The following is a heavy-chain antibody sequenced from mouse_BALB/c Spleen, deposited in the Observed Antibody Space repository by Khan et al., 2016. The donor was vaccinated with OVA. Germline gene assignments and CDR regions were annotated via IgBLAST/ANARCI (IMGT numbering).Heavy chain of an antibody. J-gene: IGHJ3*01. CDR3: TEGGGGTRFAY. CDR1: GYTFTDFT. Sequence: QVQLQQSGAELVRPGVSVKISCKGSGYTFTDFTMHWVRQSHAMSLEWIGVISTYYGHATYNQEFKDKATLTVDKSSSTAYMELARLTSEDSAIYYCTEGGGGTRFAYWGQGTLVTVSA. D-gene: IGHD1-3*01. CDR2: ISTYYGHA. V-gene: IGHV1S137*01.